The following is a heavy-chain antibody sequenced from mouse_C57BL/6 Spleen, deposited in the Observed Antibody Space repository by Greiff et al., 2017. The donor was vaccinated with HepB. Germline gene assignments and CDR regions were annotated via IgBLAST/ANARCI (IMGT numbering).Heavy chain of an antibody. CDR2: INPGSGGT. J-gene: IGHJ2*01. Sequence: QVQLQQSGAELVRPGTSVKVSCKASGYAFTNYLIEWVKQRPGQGLEWIGVINPGSGGTNYNEKFKGKATLTADKSSSTAYMQLSSLTSEDSAVYFCARGGDYYYFDYWGQGTTLTVSS. D-gene: IGHD1-1*01. V-gene: IGHV1-54*01. CDR1: GYAFTNYL. CDR3: ARGGDYYYFDY.